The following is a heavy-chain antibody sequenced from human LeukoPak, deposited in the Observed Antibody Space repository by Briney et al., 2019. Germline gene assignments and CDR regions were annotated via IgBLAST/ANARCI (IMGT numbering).Heavy chain of an antibody. V-gene: IGHV1-69*13. CDR3: ARGYSYGPGDYYYMGV. CDR2: IIPIFGTA. J-gene: IGHJ6*03. CDR1: GGTFSSYA. D-gene: IGHD5-18*01. Sequence: ASVKVSCKASGGTFSSYAISWVRQAPGQGLEWMGGIIPIFGTANYAQKFQGRVTITADESTSTAYMELSSLRSEDTAVYYCARGYSYGPGDYYYMGVWGKGTTVTVSS.